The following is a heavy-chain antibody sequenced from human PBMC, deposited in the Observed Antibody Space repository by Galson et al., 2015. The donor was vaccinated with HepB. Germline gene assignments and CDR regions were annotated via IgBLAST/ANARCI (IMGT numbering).Heavy chain of an antibody. V-gene: IGHV3-9*01. CDR2: ISWNSGRI. CDR1: GFTFDDYG. Sequence: SLRLSCAASGFTFDDYGMHWVRQVPGKGLEWVSGISWNSGRIKSADSVHGCFPLCRDNAKHSLYLQMNSLRAEDTALYYCAKARTDYYYGMDVWGQGTTVT. CDR3: AKARTDYYYGMDV. J-gene: IGHJ6*02.